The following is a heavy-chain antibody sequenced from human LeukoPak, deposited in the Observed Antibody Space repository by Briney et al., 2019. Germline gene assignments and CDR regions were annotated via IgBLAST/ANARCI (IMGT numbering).Heavy chain of an antibody. V-gene: IGHV3-30*02. Sequence: GGSLRLSCAASGFTFSSYGMHWVRQAPGKGLEWVAGIWYDGSNKYYEDSVKGRFTISRDNSKNTLYLQMNSLRVEDTAVYYCAKEGAAGSFEYWGQGTLVTVSS. D-gene: IGHD6-13*01. CDR2: IWYDGSNK. CDR1: GFTFSSYG. CDR3: AKEGAAGSFEY. J-gene: IGHJ4*02.